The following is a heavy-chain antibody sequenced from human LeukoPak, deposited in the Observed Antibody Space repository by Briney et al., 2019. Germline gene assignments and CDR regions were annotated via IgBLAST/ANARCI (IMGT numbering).Heavy chain of an antibody. CDR2: ISGSGTSI. J-gene: IGHJ4*02. CDR1: GFTYSTYG. V-gene: IGHV3-23*01. D-gene: IGHD1-1*01. CDR3: ARIGSGTAFDY. Sequence: PGGSLRLSCAASGFTYSTYGMSWVRQAPGKGLEWVSGISGSGTSINYADSVKDRITISNDNSKNTLFLQMRSLGAEDTAVYFCARIGSGTAFDYWGQGILVTVSS.